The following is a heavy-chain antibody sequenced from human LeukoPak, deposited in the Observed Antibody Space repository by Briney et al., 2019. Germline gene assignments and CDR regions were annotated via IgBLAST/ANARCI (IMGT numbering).Heavy chain of an antibody. D-gene: IGHD3-3*01. Sequence: PSETLPLTCTVSGGSISSHYWSWIRQPPGKGLEWIGYIYYSGSTNYNPSLKSRVTISVDTSKNQFSLKLSSVTAADTAVYYCARGSENDFWSGYYTEGYYYYMDVWGKGTRSPSP. CDR1: GGSISSHY. J-gene: IGHJ6*03. V-gene: IGHV4-59*11. CDR3: ARGSENDFWSGYYTEGYYYYMDV. CDR2: IYYSGST.